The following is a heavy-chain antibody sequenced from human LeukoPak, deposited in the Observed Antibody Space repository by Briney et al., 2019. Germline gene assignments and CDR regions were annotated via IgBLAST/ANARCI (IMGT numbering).Heavy chain of an antibody. V-gene: IGHV4-39*07. J-gene: IGHJ4*02. CDR2: ISHSGTT. D-gene: IGHD1-26*01. CDR3: EREGDILGATIDS. CDR1: GGSISSSIYY. Sequence: SETLSLTCIVSGGSISSSIYYWAWVRQPPGKGLEWIGSISHSGTTYYNPSFKSRVTISLDTSKNQFSLKLKSVTAADTAFYYCEREGDILGATIDSWGQGTLVTVSS.